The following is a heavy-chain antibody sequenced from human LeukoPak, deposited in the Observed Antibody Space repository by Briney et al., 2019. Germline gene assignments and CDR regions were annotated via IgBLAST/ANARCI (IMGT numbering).Heavy chain of an antibody. CDR2: ISYDGSNK. J-gene: IGHJ6*03. CDR1: GFTFSSYG. V-gene: IGHV3-30*18. Sequence: GGSLRLSCAASGFTFSSYGMHWVRQAPGKGLEWVAVISYDGSNKYYADSVKGRFTISRDNSKNTLYLQMNSLRAEDTAVYYCAKDKEQLVYDYYYMDVWGKGTTVTVSS. D-gene: IGHD6-6*01. CDR3: AKDKEQLVYDYYYMDV.